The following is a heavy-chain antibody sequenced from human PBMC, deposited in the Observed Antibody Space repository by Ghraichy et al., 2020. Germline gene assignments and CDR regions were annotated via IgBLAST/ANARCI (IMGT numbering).Heavy chain of an antibody. D-gene: IGHD3-3*01. CDR1: GFTFSSYS. CDR3: ARDRGEEASYDFWSGYDY. V-gene: IGHV3-21*01. CDR2: ISSSSSYI. J-gene: IGHJ4*02. Sequence: GGSLRLSCAASGFTFSSYSMNWVRQAPGKGLEWVSSISSSSSYIYYADSVKGRFTISRDNAKNSLYLQMNSLRAEDTAVYYCARDRGEEASYDFWSGYDYWGQGTLVTVSS.